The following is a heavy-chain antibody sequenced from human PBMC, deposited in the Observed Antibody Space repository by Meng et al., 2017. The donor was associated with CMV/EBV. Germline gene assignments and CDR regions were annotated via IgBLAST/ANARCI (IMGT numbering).Heavy chain of an antibody. J-gene: IGHJ6*02. CDR2: ISSSSSYI. CDR1: GFTFSSYS. D-gene: IGHD3-3*01. V-gene: IGHV3-21*01. CDR3: ARDRSSVDFWSGYYAYYYGMDV. Sequence: GESLKISCAASGFTFSSYSMNWVRQAPGKGLEWVSSISSSSSYIYYADSVKGRLTISRDNAKNSLYLQMNSLRTEDTAVYYCARDRSSVDFWSGYYAYYYGMDVWGQGTTVTVSS.